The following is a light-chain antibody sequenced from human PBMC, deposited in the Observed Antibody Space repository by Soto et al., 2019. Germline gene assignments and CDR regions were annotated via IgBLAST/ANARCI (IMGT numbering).Light chain of an antibody. J-gene: IGKJ5*01. CDR3: QQRHMWPIT. V-gene: IGKV3-11*01. CDR1: QTVGSY. CDR2: DTS. Sequence: EFVLTQSPGTLSFSPGERATLSCRASQTVGSYLAWFRQTPGQAPRLLIYDTSIRATGIPARFSGSGSGTDFTLTISSLEPEDSAVYYCQQRHMWPITFGQGTRLEIK.